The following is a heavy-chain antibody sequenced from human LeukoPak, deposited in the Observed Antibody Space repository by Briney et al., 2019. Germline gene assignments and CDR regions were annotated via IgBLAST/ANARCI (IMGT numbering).Heavy chain of an antibody. J-gene: IGHJ4*02. CDR1: GFTFSSYW. Sequence: GGSLRLSCAASGFTFSSYWMSWVRQAPGKGLEWVANIKQDGSEKYYVDSVKGRFTISRDNAKNSLYLQMNSLRAEDTAVYYCARPYYYDSSGYYGYWGQGTPVTVSS. D-gene: IGHD3-22*01. V-gene: IGHV3-7*01. CDR3: ARPYYYDSSGYYGY. CDR2: IKQDGSEK.